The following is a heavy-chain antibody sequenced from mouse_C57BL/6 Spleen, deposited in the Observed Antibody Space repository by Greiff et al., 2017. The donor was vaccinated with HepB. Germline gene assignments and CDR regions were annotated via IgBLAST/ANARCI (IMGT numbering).Heavy chain of an antibody. D-gene: IGHD1-1*01. CDR1: GFTFSDYY. V-gene: IGHV5-16*01. Sequence: EVQRVESEGGLVQPGSSMKLSCTASGFTFSDYYMAWVRQVPEKGLEWVANINYDGSSTYYLDSLKSRFIISRDNAKNILYLQMSSLKSEDTATYYCARDGHYYGSPWYFDVWGTGTTVTVSS. CDR2: INYDGSST. J-gene: IGHJ1*03. CDR3: ARDGHYYGSPWYFDV.